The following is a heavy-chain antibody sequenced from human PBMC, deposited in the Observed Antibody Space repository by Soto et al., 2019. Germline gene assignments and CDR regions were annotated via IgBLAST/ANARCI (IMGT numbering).Heavy chain of an antibody. D-gene: IGHD2-15*01. CDR1: GFTFSTYA. Sequence: GGSLRLSCAASGFTFSTYAMSWVRQAPGEGLEWVSGISAGGTSTSYADSVKGRLTISRDNSKNTVYLQMNSLRAEDTAIYYCAKVSLEGSGGGRVRQPFDYWGQGTLVTVSS. V-gene: IGHV3-23*01. CDR3: AKVSLEGSGGGRVRQPFDY. J-gene: IGHJ4*02. CDR2: ISAGGTST.